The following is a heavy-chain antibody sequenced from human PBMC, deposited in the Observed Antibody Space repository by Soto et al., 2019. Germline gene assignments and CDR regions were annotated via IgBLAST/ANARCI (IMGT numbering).Heavy chain of an antibody. J-gene: IGHJ5*02. D-gene: IGHD3-10*01. CDR2: IYYTGTT. CDR3: ARGASLVRGVIVWFDP. Sequence: PSETLSLTCSVSGGSINSGGYYWSWIRQYPGKALEWIGYIYYTGTTYSNPSLKSRVTISVDTSNNQFSLKLSSVTAADTAVYYCARGASLVRGVIVWFDPWGQGTLVTVSS. CDR1: GGSINSGGYY. V-gene: IGHV4-31*03.